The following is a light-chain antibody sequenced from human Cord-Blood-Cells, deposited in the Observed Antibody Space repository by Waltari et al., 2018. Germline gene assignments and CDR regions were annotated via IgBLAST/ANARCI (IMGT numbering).Light chain of an antibody. CDR1: PSVLYSSNNKNY. V-gene: IGKV4-1*01. CDR2: WAS. CDR3: QQYYSTPHT. J-gene: IGKJ2*01. Sequence: DIVMTQSPDSLAVSLGERATINFKSSPSVLYSSNNKNYIAWYQQKPGQPPKLLIYWASTRESGVPDRFSGSGSGTDFTLTISSLQAEDVAVYYCQQYYSTPHTFGQGTKLEIK.